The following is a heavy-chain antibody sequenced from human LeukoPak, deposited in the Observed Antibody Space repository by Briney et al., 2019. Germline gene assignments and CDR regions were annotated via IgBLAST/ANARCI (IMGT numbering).Heavy chain of an antibody. V-gene: IGHV1-46*01. D-gene: IGHD4-17*01. CDR3: ARDGGSYGDCPH. CDR1: GHTFTSNH. J-gene: IGHJ1*01. Sequence: ASVTVSCKASGHTFTSNHMHWVRQAPGQGLEWMGIINPSDDTTTYAQKFRGRVTMTRDTSTGTVYMDLSSLRSEDTAVYYCARDGGSYGDCPHWGQGTLVTVSS. CDR2: INPSDDTT.